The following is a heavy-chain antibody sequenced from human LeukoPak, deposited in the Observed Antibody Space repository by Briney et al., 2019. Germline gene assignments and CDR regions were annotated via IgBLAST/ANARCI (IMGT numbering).Heavy chain of an antibody. J-gene: IGHJ4*02. CDR2: INTDGSNT. Sequence: GGSLRLSCATSGFTFSSFWMHWVRQAPGEGLVWVSRINTDGSNTIYADSVKGRFTISRDNAKNTLYLQMNSLRAEDTAVYCCARDQSVAGPTTADYWGQGTLVTVSS. CDR1: GFTFSSFW. CDR3: ARDQSVAGPTTADY. D-gene: IGHD1-26*01. V-gene: IGHV3-74*01.